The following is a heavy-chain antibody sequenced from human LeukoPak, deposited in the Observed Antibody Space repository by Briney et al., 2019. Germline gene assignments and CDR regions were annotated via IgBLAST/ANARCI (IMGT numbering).Heavy chain of an antibody. J-gene: IGHJ3*02. CDR1: GYTFTSYY. CDR3: ARGLAMVRGVIIRTLEAFDI. D-gene: IGHD3-10*01. Sequence: ASVKVSCKASGYTFTSYYMHWVRQAPGKGLEWMGGFDPEDGETIYAQKFQGRVTMTEDTSTDTAYMELSSLRSEDTAVYYCARGLAMVRGVIIRTLEAFDIWGQGTMVTVSS. CDR2: FDPEDGET. V-gene: IGHV1-24*01.